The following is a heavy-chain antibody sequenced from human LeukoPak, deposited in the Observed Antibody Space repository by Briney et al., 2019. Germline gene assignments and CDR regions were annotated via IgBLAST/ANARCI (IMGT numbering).Heavy chain of an antibody. CDR1: GFTFSSYA. Sequence: GGSLRLSCAASGFTFSSYAMSWVRQAPGKGVEGVSAISGSGGSTYYADSVKGRFTISRDNSNHTLYLQMNSLKARDTAVYYCAKDPGRKVRGVSDYWAREPWSPSPQ. J-gene: IGHJ4*02. D-gene: IGHD3-10*01. CDR3: AKDPGRKVRGVSDY. CDR2: ISGSGGST. V-gene: IGHV3-23*01.